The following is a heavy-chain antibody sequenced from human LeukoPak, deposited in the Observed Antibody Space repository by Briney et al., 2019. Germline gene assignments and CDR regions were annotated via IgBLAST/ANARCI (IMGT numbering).Heavy chain of an antibody. J-gene: IGHJ3*02. CDR3: ARDLGELGWFGESRDAFDI. CDR1: GYTFTSYG. D-gene: IGHD3-10*01. CDR2: ISAYNGNT. V-gene: IGHV1-18*01. Sequence: ASVKVSCKASGYTFTSYGISWVRQAPGQGLEWMGWISAYNGNTNYAQKLQGRVTMTTDTSTSTAYMELRSLRSDDTAVYYCARDLGELGWFGESRDAFDIWGQGTMVTVSS.